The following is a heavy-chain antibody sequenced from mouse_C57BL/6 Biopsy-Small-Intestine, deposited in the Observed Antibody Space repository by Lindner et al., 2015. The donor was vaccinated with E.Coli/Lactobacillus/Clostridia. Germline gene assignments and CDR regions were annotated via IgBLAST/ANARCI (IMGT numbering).Heavy chain of an antibody. CDR3: ASYGNFDH. CDR1: GYAFSNYL. V-gene: IGHV1-54*01. J-gene: IGHJ3*01. D-gene: IGHD2-1*01. Sequence: VQLQESGAELVRPGTPVKVSCKASGYAFSNYLIEWVKQRPGQGLEWIGVINPGSGGTDYNEKFKGRTTLTADKSSSTAYMHLSSLTSEDSAVYFCASYGNFDHWGQGTLVTVSA. CDR2: INPGSGGT.